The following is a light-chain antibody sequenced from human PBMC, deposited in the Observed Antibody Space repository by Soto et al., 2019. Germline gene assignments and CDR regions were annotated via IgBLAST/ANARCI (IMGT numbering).Light chain of an antibody. Sequence: EIVWTQSPGTLSLSPGERATLSCRASQSVSSSYLAWYQQKPGQAPRLLIYGASSRATGIPDRFSGSGSGTDFTLTISRLEPDDFAVYYCQQYGDSPRTFGQGTKVEIK. CDR3: QQYGDSPRT. CDR1: QSVSSSY. J-gene: IGKJ1*01. V-gene: IGKV3-20*01. CDR2: GAS.